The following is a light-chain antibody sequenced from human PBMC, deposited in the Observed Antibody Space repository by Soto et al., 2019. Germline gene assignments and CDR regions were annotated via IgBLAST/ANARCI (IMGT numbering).Light chain of an antibody. CDR2: GAA. CDR3: QQYNNWPPIT. Sequence: EIVMTQSPATLSVSPGERATLSCRASQSVSSNLAWYQQKPGQAPRLLIYGAATRATGIPARFSGSRSGTEFTLTISTLQSEDFAVYYCQQYNNWPPITFGQGTRLEIK. V-gene: IGKV3-15*01. CDR1: QSVSSN. J-gene: IGKJ5*01.